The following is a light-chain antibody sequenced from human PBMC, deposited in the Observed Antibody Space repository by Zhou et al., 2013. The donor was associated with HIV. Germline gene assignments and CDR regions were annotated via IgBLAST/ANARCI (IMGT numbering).Light chain of an antibody. CDR2: DAS. CDR3: QQYNNWPPT. CDR1: QSVTGTS. Sequence: EVVLTQSPGTLSLSPGERANVSCRASQSVTGTSLAWYQQKPGQAPRLLIYDASNRATGIPARFSGSGSGTDFTLTISSLEPEDFAVYYCQQYNNWPPTFGGGTKVEIK. V-gene: IGKV3-11*01. J-gene: IGKJ4*01.